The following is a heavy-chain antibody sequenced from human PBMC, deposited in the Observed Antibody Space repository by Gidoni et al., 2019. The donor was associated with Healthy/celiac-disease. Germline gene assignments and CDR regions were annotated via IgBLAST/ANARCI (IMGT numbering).Heavy chain of an antibody. J-gene: IGHJ4*02. V-gene: IGHV4-34*01. CDR2: SNHSGNT. CDR1: GGSFSGYY. Sequence: VQLQQCRAGLLKPSATLHLTCAVYGGSFSGYYWSWLRQPPGKGMEWIGESNHSGNTNYNPSLKSRVTISVDTSKNQFSRKLSSVTDADTAVYDCASQYYDSSGYSHYWGQGTLVTVSS. CDR3: ASQYYDSSGYSHY. D-gene: IGHD3-22*01.